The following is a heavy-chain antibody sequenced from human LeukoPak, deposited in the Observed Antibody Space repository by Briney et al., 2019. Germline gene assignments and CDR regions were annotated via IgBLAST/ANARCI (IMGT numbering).Heavy chain of an antibody. CDR3: VRGSQYDMLPFFDY. J-gene: IGHJ4*02. V-gene: IGHV4-34*01. CDR1: VGPFSVYY. CDR2: INHSGST. D-gene: IGHD3-9*01. Sequence: NPSEPLTLPCTVYVGPFSVYYWSWIRQPPGKGLEWIGDINHSGSTNYNPSLKSRVTISVHTSKNQFSLKLSSVTAADTAVYYCVRGSQYDMLPFFDYWGQGTLVTVSS.